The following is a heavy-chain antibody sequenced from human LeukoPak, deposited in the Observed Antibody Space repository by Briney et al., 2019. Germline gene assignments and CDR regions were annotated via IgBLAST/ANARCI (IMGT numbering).Heavy chain of an antibody. V-gene: IGHV1-18*01. CDR3: ARDELGSFDY. J-gene: IGHJ4*02. CDR2: ISLYNGNT. Sequence: GASVTVSCTASVSTFTSYGISWVRQAPGQGLEWMGWISLYNGNTKYAQKPQDRVAMTADTSTTTGYMEVRSLRSDDTAVYYCARDELGSFDYWGEGTLVTVSS. CDR1: VSTFTSYG. D-gene: IGHD3-3*02.